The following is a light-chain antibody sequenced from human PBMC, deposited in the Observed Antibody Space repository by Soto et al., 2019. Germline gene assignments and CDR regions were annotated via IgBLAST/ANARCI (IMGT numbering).Light chain of an antibody. CDR3: QQYGSSPLT. CDR1: QSVSSTY. CDR2: GAS. J-gene: IGKJ3*01. V-gene: IGKV3-20*01. Sequence: EIVLTQSPGTLSLSPGERATLSCRASQSVSSTYLAWYQQKPGQAPRLLIYGASSRATGTPDRFSGSWSGTDFTLTISRLESEDFAVYYCQQYGSSPLTFGPGTKLDIK.